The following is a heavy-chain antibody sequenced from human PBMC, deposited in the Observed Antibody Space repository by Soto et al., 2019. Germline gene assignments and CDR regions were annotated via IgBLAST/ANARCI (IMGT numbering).Heavy chain of an antibody. J-gene: IGHJ4*02. V-gene: IGHV5-51*01. D-gene: IGHD3-10*01. Sequence: GESLKISCQGSGYTFSKYWIGWVRQTPGKGLEWMCMIYPGDSDARYSPSFEGQVTFSVDKSINTAYLQWNSLKASDTAMYYCARQGGEYNTMSDYWGQGTLVTVSS. CDR1: GYTFSKYW. CDR2: IYPGDSDA. CDR3: ARQGGEYNTMSDY.